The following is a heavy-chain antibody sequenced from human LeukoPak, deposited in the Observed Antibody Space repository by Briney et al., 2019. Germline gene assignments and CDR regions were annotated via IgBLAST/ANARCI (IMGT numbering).Heavy chain of an antibody. CDR3: AKDRPGIAAAGTWFDP. CDR2: ISGSGGST. V-gene: IGHV3-23*01. CDR1: GFTFNSYG. D-gene: IGHD6-13*01. J-gene: IGHJ5*02. Sequence: GRSLRLSCAASGFTFNSYGMHWVRQAPGKGLEWFSAISGSGGSTYYADSVKGRFTISRDNSKNTLYLQMNSLRAEDTAVYYCAKDRPGIAAAGTWFDPWGQGTLVTVSS.